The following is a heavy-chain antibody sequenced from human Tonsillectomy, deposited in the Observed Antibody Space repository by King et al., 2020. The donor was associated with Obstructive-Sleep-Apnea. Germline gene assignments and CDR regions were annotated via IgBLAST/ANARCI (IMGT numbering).Heavy chain of an antibody. CDR2: IYHSGTT. Sequence: QLQESGPGLVKPSGTLSLTCAVSGGSIISSSCWTWVRQPPGKGLEGIGDIYHSGTTNYNPSLKSRVTISVTKSKTQFSLKLTSVTAADTAVYYCARTTSGDYALDYWGQGTLVTVSS. CDR1: GGSIISSSC. CDR3: ARTTSGDYALDY. J-gene: IGHJ4*02. V-gene: IGHV4-4*02. D-gene: IGHD4-17*01.